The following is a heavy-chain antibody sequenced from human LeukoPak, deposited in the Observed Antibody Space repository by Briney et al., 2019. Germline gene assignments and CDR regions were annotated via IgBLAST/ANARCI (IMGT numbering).Heavy chain of an antibody. V-gene: IGHV4-34*01. CDR3: ARGTMTTVTYYFDY. CDR2: INHSGST. J-gene: IGHJ4*02. D-gene: IGHD4-17*01. Sequence: SETLSLTCAVYGGSFSGYYWSWNRQPPGKGLEWIGEINHSGSTNYNPSLKSRVTISVDTSKNQFSLKLSSVTAADTAVYYCARGTMTTVTYYFDYWGQGTLVTVSS. CDR1: GGSFSGYY.